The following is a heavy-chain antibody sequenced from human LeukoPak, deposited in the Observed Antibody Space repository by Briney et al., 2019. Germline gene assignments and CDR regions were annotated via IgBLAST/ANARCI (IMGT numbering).Heavy chain of an antibody. CDR3: AILYGDYDDY. V-gene: IGHV3-23*01. Sequence: GGSLRLSCAASGFTFSSYGMSWVRQAPGKGLEWVSAIGGSGGSTYYADSVKGRFTISRDNSKNTLYLQMNSLRAEDTAVYYCAILYGDYDDYWGQGTLVTVSS. CDR2: IGGSGGST. CDR1: GFTFSSYG. D-gene: IGHD4-17*01. J-gene: IGHJ4*02.